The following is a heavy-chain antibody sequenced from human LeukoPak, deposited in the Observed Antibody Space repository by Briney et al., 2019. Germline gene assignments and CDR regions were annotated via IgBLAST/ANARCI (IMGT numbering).Heavy chain of an antibody. CDR3: ARHVITFGGVIVIPKYYFDY. CDR1: GGSISSSSYY. CDR2: IYYSGST. D-gene: IGHD3-16*02. V-gene: IGHV4-39*01. J-gene: IGHJ4*02. Sequence: SETLSLTCTVSGGSISSSSYYWGWICQPPGKGLEWIGSIYYSGSTYYNPSLKSRVTISVDTSKNQFSLKLSSVTAADTAVYYCARHVITFGGVIVIPKYYFDYWGQGTLVTVSS.